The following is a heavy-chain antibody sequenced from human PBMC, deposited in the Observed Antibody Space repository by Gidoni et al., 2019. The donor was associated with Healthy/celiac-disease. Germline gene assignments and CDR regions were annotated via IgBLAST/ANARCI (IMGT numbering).Heavy chain of an antibody. CDR3: AKDRLAECGGDCYEWIGAFDI. J-gene: IGHJ3*02. CDR2: IRYDGSNK. CDR1: GFTFSSYG. V-gene: IGHV3-30*02. D-gene: IGHD2-21*01. Sequence: QVQLVESGGGVVQPGGSLRLSCAASGFTFSSYGMHWVRQAPGKGLEWVAFIRYDGSNKYYADSVKGRFTISRDNSKNTLYLQMNSLRAEDTAGYYCAKDRLAECGGDCYEWIGAFDIWGQGTMVTVSS.